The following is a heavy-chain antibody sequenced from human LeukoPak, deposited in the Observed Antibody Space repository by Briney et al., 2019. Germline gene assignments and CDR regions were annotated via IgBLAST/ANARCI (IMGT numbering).Heavy chain of an antibody. Sequence: GGSLRCSCAASGFTFSSYAMSWVRQTPGKGLEWVANIKEDGSQKYYVDSVKGRFTISRDNAKNSLYLQMNSLRADDTAVYYCATGRLLADWGQGTLVTVSS. CDR1: GFTFSSYA. CDR2: IKEDGSQK. J-gene: IGHJ4*02. D-gene: IGHD2-21*01. CDR3: ATGRLLAD. V-gene: IGHV3-7*05.